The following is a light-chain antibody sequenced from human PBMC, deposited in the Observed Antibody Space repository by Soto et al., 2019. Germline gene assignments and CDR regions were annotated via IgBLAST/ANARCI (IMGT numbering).Light chain of an antibody. J-gene: IGKJ4*01. CDR3: QQYDNPPLT. V-gene: IGKV3-20*01. Sequence: EIVLTQSPGTLSLSPGERATLFCRASQSVSSSNLAWYQQKPGRAPRLLIYGASRRPIGIPDRFSGSGSGTDFTLSTARLEPEGSALYYCQQYDNPPLTFGGRPKVEIK. CDR2: GAS. CDR1: QSVSSSN.